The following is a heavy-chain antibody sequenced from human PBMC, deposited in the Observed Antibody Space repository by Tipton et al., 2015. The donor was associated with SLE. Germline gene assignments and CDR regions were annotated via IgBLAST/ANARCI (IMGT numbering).Heavy chain of an antibody. Sequence: TLSLTCAVYGGSFSGYYWSWIRQPPGKGLEWIGEINHSGSTNYNPSLKSRVTISVDTSKNQFSLQLNSVTPEDTAVYYCARSPREVGMDFDYWGQGTLVTVSS. CDR1: GGSFSGYY. CDR2: INHSGST. D-gene: IGHD2-21*01. CDR3: ARSPREVGMDFDY. J-gene: IGHJ4*02. V-gene: IGHV4-34*01.